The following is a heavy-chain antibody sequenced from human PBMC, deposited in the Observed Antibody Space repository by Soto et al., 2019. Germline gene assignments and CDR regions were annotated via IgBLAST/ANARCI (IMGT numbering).Heavy chain of an antibody. D-gene: IGHD5-12*01. Sequence: QVQLVQSGAEVKKPGAPVKVSCKASGYTFASYDINWVRQAPGQGPEWMGWMSPKSGKTGYAQKFRGRVIMTRDSSTTTAYMELSGLTPEDTAVYYCTRTWPGDTGYDFWGQGTLVTVSS. CDR2: MSPKSGKT. CDR1: GYTFASYD. J-gene: IGHJ4*02. CDR3: TRTWPGDTGYDF. V-gene: IGHV1-8*02.